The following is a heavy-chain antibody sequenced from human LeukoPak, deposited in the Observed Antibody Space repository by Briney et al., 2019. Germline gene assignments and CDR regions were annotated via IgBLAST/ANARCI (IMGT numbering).Heavy chain of an antibody. Sequence: SVNVSCKASGGTFSSYAIRWVRPAPGQGLEWLGRIISILGIANYAQKFQGRVTITADKSTSTAYMELSSLRSEDTAVYYCAREHTYYYDSSGYSRLDYWGQGTLVTVSS. V-gene: IGHV1-69*04. J-gene: IGHJ4*02. CDR1: GGTFSSYA. CDR3: AREHTYYYDSSGYSRLDY. CDR2: IISILGIA. D-gene: IGHD3-22*01.